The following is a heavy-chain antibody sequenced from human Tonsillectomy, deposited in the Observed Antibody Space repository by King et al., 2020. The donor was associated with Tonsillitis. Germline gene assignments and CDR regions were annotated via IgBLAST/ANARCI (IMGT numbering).Heavy chain of an antibody. D-gene: IGHD6-13*01. CDR2: ISWNSGSI. CDR1: GFTFDDYA. V-gene: IGHV3-9*01. Sequence: VQLVESGGGLVQPGRSLRLSCAASGFTFDDYAMHWVRQAPGKGLEWVSGISWNSGSIGYADSVKGRFTISRDNAKNSLYLQMNSLRAEDTALYYCAKDASSSWYAGAYFDYWGQGSLVSVSS. J-gene: IGHJ4*02. CDR3: AKDASSSWYAGAYFDY.